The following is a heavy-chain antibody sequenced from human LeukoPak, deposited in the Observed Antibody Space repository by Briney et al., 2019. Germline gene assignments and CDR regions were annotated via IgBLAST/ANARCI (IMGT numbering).Heavy chain of an antibody. CDR1: GYSFTNYC. CDR2: IYPGDSDT. D-gene: IGHD4-23*01. J-gene: IGHJ4*02. CDR3: ARSDYGGNPRFDY. V-gene: IGHV5-51*01. Sequence: GESLKISCKGSGYSFTNYCIGWVRRMPGKGLDWMGIIYPGDSDTRYSPSFRGQVTISADKSNSTAYLQWSSLKASDTAMYYCARSDYGGNPRFDYWGQGTLVTVSS.